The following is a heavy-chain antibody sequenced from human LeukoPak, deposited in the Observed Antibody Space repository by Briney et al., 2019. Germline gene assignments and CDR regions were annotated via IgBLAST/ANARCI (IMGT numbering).Heavy chain of an antibody. CDR1: GYTLTELS. CDR2: FDPEDGET. Sequence: ASEKVSCKVSGYTLTELSMHWVRQAPGKGLEWMGGFDPEDGETIYAQKFQGRVTMTEDTSTDTAYMELSSLRSEDTAVYYCATHERLYYGSGSYSDYWGQGTLVTVSS. D-gene: IGHD3-10*01. V-gene: IGHV1-24*01. CDR3: ATHERLYYGSGSYSDY. J-gene: IGHJ4*02.